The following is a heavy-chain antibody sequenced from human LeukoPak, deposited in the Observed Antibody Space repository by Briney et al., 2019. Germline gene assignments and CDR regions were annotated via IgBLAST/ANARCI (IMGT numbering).Heavy chain of an antibody. CDR2: IYYSGST. CDR1: GGSISSSSYY. CDR3: ARGGDIVVVPVI. J-gene: IGHJ4*02. D-gene: IGHD2-2*01. Sequence: SETLSLTCTVSGGSISSSSYYWGWIRQPPGKGLEWIGSIYYSGSTYYNPSLKSRVTMSVDTSKSQFSLKLSSVTAADTAVYYCARGGDIVVVPVIWGQGTLVTVSS. V-gene: IGHV4-39*01.